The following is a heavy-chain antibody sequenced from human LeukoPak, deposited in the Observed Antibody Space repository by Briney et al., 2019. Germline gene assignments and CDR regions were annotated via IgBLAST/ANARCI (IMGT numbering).Heavy chain of an antibody. CDR2: IWYDGSNK. J-gene: IGHJ6*02. CDR3: AKDLPNSSGWHFVGMDV. Sequence: GRSLRLSCAASGFTFSSYGTHWVRQAPGKGLEWVAVIWYDGSNKYYADSVKGRFTISRDNSKNTLYLQMNSLRAEDTAVYYCAKDLPNSSGWHFVGMDVWGQGTTVTVSS. V-gene: IGHV3-33*06. D-gene: IGHD6-19*01. CDR1: GFTFSSYG.